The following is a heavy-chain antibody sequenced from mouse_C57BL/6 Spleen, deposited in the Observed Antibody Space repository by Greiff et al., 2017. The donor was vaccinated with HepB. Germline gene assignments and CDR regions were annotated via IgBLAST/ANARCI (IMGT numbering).Heavy chain of an antibody. CDR3: ARSYDGYYGYAMDY. CDR2: IWTGGGT. D-gene: IGHD2-3*01. J-gene: IGHJ4*01. V-gene: IGHV2-9-1*01. CDR1: GFSLTSYA. Sequence: VQRVESGPGLVAPSQSLSITCTVSGFSLTSYAISWVRQPPGKGLEWLGVIWTGGGTNYNSALKSRLSISKDNSKSQVFLKMNSLQTDDTARYYCARSYDGYYGYAMDYWGQGTSVTVSS.